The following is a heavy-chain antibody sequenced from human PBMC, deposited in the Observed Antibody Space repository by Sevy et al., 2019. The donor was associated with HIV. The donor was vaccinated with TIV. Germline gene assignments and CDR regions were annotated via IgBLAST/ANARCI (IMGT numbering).Heavy chain of an antibody. J-gene: IGHJ4*02. D-gene: IGHD6-6*01. CDR1: GYSFTSYW. CDR3: ARPFAWWGYSSSWAPLY. CDR2: IYPGDSDT. Sequence: GESLKISCKGSGYSFTSYWIGWVRQMPGKGLEWMGIIYPGDSDTRNSPSFQGQVTISADKSISTAYLQWSSLKASDTAIYCCARPFAWWGYSSSWAPLYWGQGTLVTVSS. V-gene: IGHV5-51*01.